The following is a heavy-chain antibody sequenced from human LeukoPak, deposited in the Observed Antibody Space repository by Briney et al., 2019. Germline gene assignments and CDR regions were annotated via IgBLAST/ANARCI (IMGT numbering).Heavy chain of an antibody. J-gene: IGHJ5*02. CDR3: ARGHMLTGYYNFAWFDP. CDR2: IGTAGDT. CDR1: GFTFSSYD. D-gene: IGHD3-9*01. Sequence: GGSLRLSCAASGFTFSSYDMHWVRQPTGKGLEGVSTIGTAGDTYYSHSVKGRFTISRENAKNSLYLHMNSLSAGDTAVYFCARGHMLTGYYNFAWFDPWGQGTLVTVSS. V-gene: IGHV3-13*01.